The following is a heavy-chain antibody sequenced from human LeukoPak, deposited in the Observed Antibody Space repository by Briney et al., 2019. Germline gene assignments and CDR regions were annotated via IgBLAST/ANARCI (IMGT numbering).Heavy chain of an antibody. CDR2: IWYDGSDK. J-gene: IGHJ4*02. CDR1: GFTFSESG. D-gene: IGHD4-23*01. CDR3: AKGGITPDY. Sequence: GGALRLSCAASGFTFSESGMHWGRQAPGKGVEWVAIIWYDGSDKYYAESVRGRFTISRDNSNNTLYLPMKSLRAEDTAGYYCAKGGITPDYWGQGTLVAVSA. V-gene: IGHV3-30*02.